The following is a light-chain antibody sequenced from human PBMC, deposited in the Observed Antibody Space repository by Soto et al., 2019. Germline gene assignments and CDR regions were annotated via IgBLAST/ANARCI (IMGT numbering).Light chain of an antibody. CDR3: QSYDSSLSAPVV. V-gene: IGLV1-40*01. J-gene: IGLJ2*01. CDR1: SSNIGAGYD. Sequence: QSVLTQPPSVSGAPGRRVTSSCTGSSSNIGAGYDVHWYQQLPGTAPKLLIYGNSNRPSGVPDRFSGSKSGTSASLAITGLQAEDEADYYCQSYDSSLSAPVVFGGGTKLTVL. CDR2: GNS.